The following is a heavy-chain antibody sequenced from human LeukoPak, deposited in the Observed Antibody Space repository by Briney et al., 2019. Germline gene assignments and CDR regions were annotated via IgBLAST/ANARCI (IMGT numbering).Heavy chain of an antibody. V-gene: IGHV3-64*03. J-gene: IGHJ5*02. CDR2: ISSNGGST. D-gene: IGHD1-7*01. Sequence: GGSLRLSCSASVLTFSTYAMHWVRQAPGKGLEYVSAISSNGGSTYYTDSVKGRFTISRDNSKNTLYLQMSSLRAEDTAVYYCVKDLWNSDTSSPHIWRDPWGQGTLVTVSS. CDR1: VLTFSTYA. CDR3: VKDLWNSDTSSPHIWRDP.